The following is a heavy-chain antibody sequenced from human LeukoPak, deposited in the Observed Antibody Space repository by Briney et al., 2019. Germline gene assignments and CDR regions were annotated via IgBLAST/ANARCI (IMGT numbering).Heavy chain of an antibody. CDR1: GFTFSSYG. D-gene: IGHD2-21*01. Sequence: GGSLRLXCAASGFTFSSYGMHWVRQAPGKGLEWVAVIWYDGSNKYYADSVKGRFTISRDNSKNTLYLQMNSLRAEDTAVYYCAKWPAMGDSHDAFDIWGQGTMVTVSS. CDR2: IWYDGSNK. CDR3: AKWPAMGDSHDAFDI. J-gene: IGHJ3*02. V-gene: IGHV3-33*06.